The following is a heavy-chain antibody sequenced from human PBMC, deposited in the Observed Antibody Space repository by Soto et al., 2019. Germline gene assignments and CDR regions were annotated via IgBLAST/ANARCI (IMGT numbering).Heavy chain of an antibody. D-gene: IGHD4-17*01. CDR3: ARAGGTTVTGLWHFDS. CDR1: GFTFNTYS. J-gene: IGHJ4*02. Sequence: QVQLEESGGGVVQPGRSLRLSCEASGFTFNTYSMHWVRQPPGKGLEWLAAIWYDGTQKYDADSVKGRFIISRDNSKKTLYLEMSGLRAEDTAVYYCARAGGTTVTGLWHFDSWGQGTLVTVSS. CDR2: IWYDGTQK. V-gene: IGHV3-33*01.